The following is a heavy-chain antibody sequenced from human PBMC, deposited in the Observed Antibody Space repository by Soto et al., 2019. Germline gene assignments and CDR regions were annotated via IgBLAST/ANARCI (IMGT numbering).Heavy chain of an antibody. CDR1: GITFGSRA. CDR2: ISGSGGST. Sequence: EVQLLESGGDLIQPGGSLRLSCVASGITFGSRAMSWVRQAPGEGLEWVSTISGSGGSTYYADSVKGRFTISRDNSKNTLYLQMNSLRAEDTAVYYCAKGRAVVVVVRGLDYWGQGTLVTVSS. CDR3: AKGRAVVVVVRGLDY. D-gene: IGHD2-15*01. J-gene: IGHJ4*02. V-gene: IGHV3-23*01.